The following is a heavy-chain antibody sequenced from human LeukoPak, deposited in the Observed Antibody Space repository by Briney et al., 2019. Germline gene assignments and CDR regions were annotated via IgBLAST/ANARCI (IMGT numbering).Heavy chain of an antibody. D-gene: IGHD3-9*01. CDR1: GFTFSDYG. Sequence: PGGSLRLSCAAAGFTFSDYGMNWVRQAPGKGLEWVSGISGSGISTYYADSVKGRFTISRDSSKNTLFLQVNSLRAEDTAVYYCAKGRYYNILTGYYVRRGLDYWGQGTLVTVSS. CDR3: AKGRYYNILTGYYVRRGLDY. CDR2: ISGSGIST. V-gene: IGHV3-23*01. J-gene: IGHJ4*02.